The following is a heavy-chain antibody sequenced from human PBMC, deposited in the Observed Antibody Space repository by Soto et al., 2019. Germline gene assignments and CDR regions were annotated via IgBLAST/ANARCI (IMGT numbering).Heavy chain of an antibody. J-gene: IGHJ5*02. CDR3: ARDRDGGHDWFDT. Sequence: QVQLQESGPGLVKPSETLSLTCTVSGGSISRYYWSWIRQPPGKGLEWIGYTYYSGSTNYNPSLKGRVTISVDTSKNQFSLKLSSLTAADTAVYYCARDRDGGHDWFDTWGQGTLVTVSS. CDR2: TYYSGST. D-gene: IGHD3-10*01. V-gene: IGHV4-59*01. CDR1: GGSISRYY.